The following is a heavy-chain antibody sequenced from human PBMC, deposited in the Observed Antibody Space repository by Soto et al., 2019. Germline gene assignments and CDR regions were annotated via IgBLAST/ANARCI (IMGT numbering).Heavy chain of an antibody. Sequence: KQSQTLSLTCAISGDSVSSNSAAWNWIRQSPSRGLEWLGRTYYRSKWYNDYAVSVKSRITINPDTSKNQFSLQLNSVTPEDTAVYYCARDVEYSSSSLNWFDPWDQGTLVTVSS. V-gene: IGHV6-1*01. CDR3: ARDVEYSSSSLNWFDP. D-gene: IGHD6-6*01. CDR1: GDSVSSNSAA. CDR2: TYYRSKWYN. J-gene: IGHJ5*02.